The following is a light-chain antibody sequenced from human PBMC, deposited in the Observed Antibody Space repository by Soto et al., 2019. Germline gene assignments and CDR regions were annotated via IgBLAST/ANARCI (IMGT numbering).Light chain of an antibody. CDR1: SSDVGSYNL. CDR3: CSYAGSRTHVL. CDR2: EVS. Sequence: QSALTQPASVSGSLGQSITISCIGTSSDVGSYNLVSWYQQHPGKAPKVLIYEVSERPSGVSNRFSGSKSGNTASLTISGLQAEDEAEYYCCSYAGSRTHVLFGGGTKVTVL. J-gene: IGLJ2*01. V-gene: IGLV2-23*02.